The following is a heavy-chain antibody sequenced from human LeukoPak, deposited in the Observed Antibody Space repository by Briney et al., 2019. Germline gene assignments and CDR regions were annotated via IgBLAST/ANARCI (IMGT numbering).Heavy chain of an antibody. J-gene: IGHJ5*02. CDR3: ARVGYYGSGSPNWFDP. CDR1: GYTFTSYD. Sequence: ASVKVSCKASGYTFTSYDINWVRQATGQGLEWMGWMNPNSGNTGYAQKFQGRVTMTRNTSISTAYMELSSLRSEDTAVYHCARVGYYGSGSPNWFDPWGQGTLVTVSS. D-gene: IGHD3-10*01. V-gene: IGHV1-8*01. CDR2: MNPNSGNT.